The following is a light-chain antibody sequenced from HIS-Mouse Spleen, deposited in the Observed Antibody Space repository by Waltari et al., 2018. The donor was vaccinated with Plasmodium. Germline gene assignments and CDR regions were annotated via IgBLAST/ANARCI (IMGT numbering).Light chain of an antibody. CDR2: KDS. J-gene: IGLJ3*02. Sequence: SYELTQPPSVSVSPGQNARITCSGDALPKQYAHWYQQKPGQAPVLVIYKDSERPSGIPERFSGSSSGTTVTLTISGVQAEDEADYYCQSADSSGTPNWVFGGGTKLTVL. CDR3: QSADSSGTPNWV. CDR1: ALPKQY. V-gene: IGLV3-25*03.